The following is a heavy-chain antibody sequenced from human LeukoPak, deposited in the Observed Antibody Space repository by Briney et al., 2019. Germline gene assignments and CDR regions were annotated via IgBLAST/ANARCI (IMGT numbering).Heavy chain of an antibody. CDR3: AKDPYLEYWGYFDY. D-gene: IGHD7-27*01. J-gene: IGHJ4*02. CDR2: ISGSGGST. CDR1: GFTFSSYA. V-gene: IGHV3-23*01. Sequence: PGGSLRPSCAASGFTFSSYAMSWVRQAPGKGLEWVSAISGSGGSTYYADSVKGRFTISRDNSKNTLYLQMNSLRAEDTAVYYCAKDPYLEYWGYFDYWGQGTLVTVSS.